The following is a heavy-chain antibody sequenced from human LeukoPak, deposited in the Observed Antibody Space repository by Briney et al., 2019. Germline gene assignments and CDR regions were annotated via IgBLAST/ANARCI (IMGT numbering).Heavy chain of an antibody. D-gene: IGHD2-15*01. CDR2: INDDGSTT. J-gene: IGHJ5*02. V-gene: IGHV3-74*01. CDR1: GFTFKLYW. Sequence: GGSLRLSCAASGFTFKLYWMHWVRQAPGKGPVWVSRINDDGSTTTYADPVKGRFTISRDDAKNMLFLQMNSLRAEDTAVYYCVRGGPSTWSWGQGTLVTVSS. CDR3: VRGGPSTWS.